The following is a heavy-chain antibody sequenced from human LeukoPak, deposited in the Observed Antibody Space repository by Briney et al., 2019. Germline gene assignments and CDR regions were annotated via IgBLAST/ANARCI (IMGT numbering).Heavy chain of an antibody. CDR1: GFTVSSNY. V-gene: IGHV3-53*01. Sequence: GGSLRLSCAASGFTVSSNYMSWVRQAPGKGLEWVSVIYSGGSTYYADSVKGRFTISRDSSRNTLFLHMNTLRAEDTAIYYCAKDRTVGASYWYFDLWGRGTLVTVSS. CDR3: AKDRTVGASYWYFDL. CDR2: IYSGGST. J-gene: IGHJ2*01. D-gene: IGHD1-26*01.